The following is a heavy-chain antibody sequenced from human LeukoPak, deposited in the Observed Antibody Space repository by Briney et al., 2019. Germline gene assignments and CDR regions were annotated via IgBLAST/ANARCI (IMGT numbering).Heavy chain of an antibody. D-gene: IGHD2-2*01. CDR2: ISSSGGST. CDR1: GFTFSSYA. V-gene: IGHV3-23*01. J-gene: IGHJ6*02. Sequence: AGSLRLPCAASGFTFSSYAMSWIRQPPGKGLEWISAISSSGGSTYYADSVKGRFTISRDNSKNTLYLKMNSLRAEDTAVYYCAKGDGYCSSTSCYYYYYGMDVWGQGTTVTVSS. CDR3: AKGDGYCSSTSCYYYYYGMDV.